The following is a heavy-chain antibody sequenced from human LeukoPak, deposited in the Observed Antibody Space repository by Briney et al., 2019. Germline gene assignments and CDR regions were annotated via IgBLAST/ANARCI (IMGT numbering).Heavy chain of an antibody. CDR3: ARVAGWHWFDP. V-gene: IGHV3-23*01. J-gene: IGHJ5*02. D-gene: IGHD6-19*01. CDR2: IRPSGDNT. Sequence: GGSLRLSCAASGFTFSSYDMTWVRQAPGSGLEWGSSIRPSGDNTYYGDSVKGRFTISRDNSKNTVYLQMNNMRVNDTAVHYCARVAGWHWFDPWGQGTLVTVSS. CDR1: GFTFSSYD.